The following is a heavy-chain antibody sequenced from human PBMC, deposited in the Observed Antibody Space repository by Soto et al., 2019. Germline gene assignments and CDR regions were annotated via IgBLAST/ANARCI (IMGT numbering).Heavy chain of an antibody. J-gene: IGHJ3*02. CDR2: FDPEDGET. V-gene: IGHV1-24*01. CDR3: ATDWSDCSGGSCFNYAFDI. Sequence: ASVKVSCKVSGYTLTELSMHWVRQAPGKGLEWMGGFDPEDGETIYAQKFQGRVTMTEDTSTDTAYMELSSLRSEDTAVYYCATDWSDCSGGSCFNYAFDIWGQGTMVTVSS. CDR1: GYTLTELS. D-gene: IGHD2-15*01.